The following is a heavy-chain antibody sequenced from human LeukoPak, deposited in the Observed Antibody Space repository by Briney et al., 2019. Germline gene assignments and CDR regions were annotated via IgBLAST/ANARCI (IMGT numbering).Heavy chain of an antibody. V-gene: IGHV4-31*11. Sequence: SETLSLTCAVSGGSISSGGYYWSWIRQHPGKGLEWIGYIYYSGSTYYNPSLKSRVTISVDTSKNQFSLKLSSVTAADTAVYYCARVDCSSTSCYRFDPWGQGTLVTVSS. J-gene: IGHJ5*02. D-gene: IGHD2-2*01. CDR2: IYYSGST. CDR1: GGSISSGGYY. CDR3: ARVDCSSTSCYRFDP.